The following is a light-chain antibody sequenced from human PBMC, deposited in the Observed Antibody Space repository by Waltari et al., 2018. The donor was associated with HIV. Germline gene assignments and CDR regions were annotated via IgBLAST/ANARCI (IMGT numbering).Light chain of an antibody. J-gene: IGLJ2*01. V-gene: IGLV3-1*01. CDR3: QAWASSTVV. Sequence: SYELTQPPSVSVSPGQTARITCSGDKLGDRYAYWYQQKPGQSPVLVIYEDNKRPSGIPERFSGSNSGNTATLTISGTQAMDEADYYCQAWASSTVVFGGGTKLTVL. CDR1: KLGDRY. CDR2: EDN.